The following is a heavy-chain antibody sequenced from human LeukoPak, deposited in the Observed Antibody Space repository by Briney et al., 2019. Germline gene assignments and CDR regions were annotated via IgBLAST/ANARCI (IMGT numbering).Heavy chain of an antibody. D-gene: IGHD2-2*01. V-gene: IGHV1-2*02. CDR3: ARLVVPAAIGPYYFDY. CDR2: INPNSGGT. CDR1: GYTFTSYY. Sequence: GASVKVSCKASGYTFTSYYMHWVRQAPGQGLEWMGWINPNSGGTNYAQKFQGRVTMTRDTSISTAYMELSRLRSDDTAVYYCARLVVPAAIGPYYFDYWGQGTLVTVSS. J-gene: IGHJ4*02.